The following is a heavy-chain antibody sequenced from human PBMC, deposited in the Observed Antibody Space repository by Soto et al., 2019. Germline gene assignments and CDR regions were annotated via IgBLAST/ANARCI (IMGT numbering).Heavy chain of an antibody. CDR3: ARGGRGSGYYTGHRPAAPVDY. Sequence: PSETLSLTCTVSGGSVSSGSYYWNWIRQPPGKGLEFIGYIYDSGSTNYNPSLKSRVTISVDTSKNQFSLKLSSVTAADTAVYYCARGGRGSGYYTGHRPAAPVDYWGQGTLVTVSS. J-gene: IGHJ4*02. CDR2: IYDSGST. D-gene: IGHD3-3*01. CDR1: GGSVSSGSYY. V-gene: IGHV4-61*01.